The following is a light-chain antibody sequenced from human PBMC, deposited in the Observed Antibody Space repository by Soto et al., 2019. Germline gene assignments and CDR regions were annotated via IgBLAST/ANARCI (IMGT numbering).Light chain of an antibody. Sequence: DIQMTQSPSTLSAAVGDTVTITCRASESIDSWLAWYQQISGRAPNLLIYDASSLQSGVPSRFSGSGSGTEFTLTISSLQPDDFATYYCQQYNTYSWTFGQGTKVDIK. V-gene: IGKV1-5*01. CDR2: DAS. CDR3: QQYNTYSWT. CDR1: ESIDSW. J-gene: IGKJ1*01.